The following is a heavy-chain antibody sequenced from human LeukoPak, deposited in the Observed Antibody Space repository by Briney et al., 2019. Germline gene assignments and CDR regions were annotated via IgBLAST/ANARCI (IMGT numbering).Heavy chain of an antibody. D-gene: IGHD4-23*01. CDR1: GGTFSSHA. Sequence: GASVKVSCKASGGTFSSHAISWVRQAPGQGLEWMGWISAYNGNTNYAQKLQGRVTMTTDTSTSTAYMELRSLRSDDTAVYYCASHGGNSDFDYWGQGTLVTVSS. J-gene: IGHJ4*02. CDR3: ASHGGNSDFDY. V-gene: IGHV1-18*01. CDR2: ISAYNGNT.